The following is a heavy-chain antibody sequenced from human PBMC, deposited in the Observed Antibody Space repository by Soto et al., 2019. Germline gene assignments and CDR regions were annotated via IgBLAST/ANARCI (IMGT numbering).Heavy chain of an antibody. J-gene: IGHJ4*02. CDR1: GFTFSNAW. D-gene: IGHD2-2*01. CDR2: IKSKTDGGTT. CDR3: TTGPHCSSTSCYHYY. V-gene: IGHV3-15*01. Sequence: EVQLVESGGGLVKPGGSLRLSCAASGFTFSNAWMSWVRQAPGKGLEWVGRIKSKTDGGTTDYAAPVKGRFTISRDESKNTLYLQMNSLKTEDTAVYYCTTGPHCSSTSCYHYYWGQGTLVTVSS.